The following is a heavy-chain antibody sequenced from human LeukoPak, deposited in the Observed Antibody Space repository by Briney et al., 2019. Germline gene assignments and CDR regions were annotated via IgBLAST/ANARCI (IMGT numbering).Heavy chain of an antibody. D-gene: IGHD1-1*01. Sequence: GGSLRLSCAASGFTFSSYRMTWVRQAPGKGLEWVASIKYDGSEKNYVDSVKGRFTISRDNAKNSLYLQMNSLRAEDTAVYYCARCGARHFDYWGQGTLVIVSS. J-gene: IGHJ4*02. CDR1: GFTFSSYR. V-gene: IGHV3-7*05. CDR2: IKYDGSEK. CDR3: ARCGARHFDY.